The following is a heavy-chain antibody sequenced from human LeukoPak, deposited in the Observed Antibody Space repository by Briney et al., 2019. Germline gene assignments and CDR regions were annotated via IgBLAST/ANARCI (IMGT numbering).Heavy chain of an antibody. J-gene: IGHJ4*02. CDR2: IRHDGTHQ. V-gene: IGHV3-30*02. Sequence: GGSLRLSCSTSGFTFNMFAIQWVRQTPVKGLEWVAFIRHDGTHQYYGDSVKGRFTISRDNSKNTLYLQMNSLRAEDTAVYYCAKVSITASNSWGQGTLVTISS. D-gene: IGHD6-13*01. CDR1: GFTFNMFA. CDR3: AKVSITASNS.